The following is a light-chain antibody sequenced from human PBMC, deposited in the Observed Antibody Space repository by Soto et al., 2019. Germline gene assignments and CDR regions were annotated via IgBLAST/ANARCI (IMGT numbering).Light chain of an antibody. J-gene: IGLJ3*02. Sequence: QSALTQPASVSGSPGQSITISCTGTSSDVGGYNYVSWYQHHPAKATILMIYDVNKRPSGVARRFSGNKSGNTAPLTISGLQDEDAADYYCRSYTSSSTVVFGGGTKLTVL. V-gene: IGLV2-14*01. CDR1: SSDVGGYNY. CDR3: RSYTSSSTVV. CDR2: DVN.